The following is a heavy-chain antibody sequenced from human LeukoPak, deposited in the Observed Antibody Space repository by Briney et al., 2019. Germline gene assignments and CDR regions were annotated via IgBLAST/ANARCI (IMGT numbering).Heavy chain of an antibody. CDR3: ARDEGGYDYPYNWFDP. CDR2: ISSSGSTI. J-gene: IGHJ5*02. CDR1: GFTFSDYY. V-gene: IGHV3-11*01. Sequence: GGSLRLSCAASGFTFSDYYMSWIRQAPGKGLEWVSYISSSGSTIYYADSVKGRFTISRDNAKNSLYLQMNSLRAEDTAAYYCARDEGGYDYPYNWFDPWGQGTLVTVSS. D-gene: IGHD5-12*01.